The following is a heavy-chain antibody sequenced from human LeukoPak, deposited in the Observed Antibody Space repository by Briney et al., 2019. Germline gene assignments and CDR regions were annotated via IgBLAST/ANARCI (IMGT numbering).Heavy chain of an antibody. D-gene: IGHD1-1*01. V-gene: IGHV4-59*12. Sequence: PETLSLTCTVSGGSISNSYWSWIRQPPGKGLEWMGYIYYSGSTNYNPSLKSRVTISVDTSKHQFSLKLSSATAADTAVYYCARLRDLYNIFDYWGQGTRVPVSS. CDR1: GGSISNSY. J-gene: IGHJ4*02. CDR2: IYYSGST. CDR3: ARLRDLYNIFDY.